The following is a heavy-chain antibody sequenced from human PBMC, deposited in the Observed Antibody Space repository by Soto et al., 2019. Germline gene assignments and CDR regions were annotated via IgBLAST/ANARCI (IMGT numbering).Heavy chain of an antibody. V-gene: IGHV3-48*03. J-gene: IGHJ4*02. D-gene: IGHD6-6*01. Sequence: GVLRLSCAASGFTFSSYEMNWARQAPGKGLEWVSYISSSGSTIYYADSVKGRFTISRDNAKNSLYLQMNSLRAEDTAVYYCARGAKAARRNYWGQGTLVTVSS. CDR1: GFTFSSYE. CDR2: ISSSGSTI. CDR3: ARGAKAARRNY.